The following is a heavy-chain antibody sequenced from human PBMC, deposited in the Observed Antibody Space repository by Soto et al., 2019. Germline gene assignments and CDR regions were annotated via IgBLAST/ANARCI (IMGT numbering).Heavy chain of an antibody. J-gene: IGHJ6*02. CDR3: ARGDSTDCSNGVCYFFYNHDMDV. D-gene: IGHD2-8*01. Sequence: XSVKVSCKASGYCLSDYHRHWVRQAPGQGLEWLGRINPKSGGTSTAQKFQGWVTMTTDTSISTASMELTRLTSDDTAIYYCARGDSTDCSNGVCYFFYNHDMDVWGQGTTVTVSS. CDR2: INPKSGGT. CDR1: GYCLSDYH. V-gene: IGHV1-2*04.